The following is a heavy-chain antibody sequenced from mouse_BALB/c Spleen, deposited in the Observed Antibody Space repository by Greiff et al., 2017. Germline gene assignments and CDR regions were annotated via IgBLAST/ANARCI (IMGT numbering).Heavy chain of an antibody. V-gene: IGHV14-3*02. J-gene: IGHJ3*01. CDR3: ARDSHYYGSKGFAY. CDR2: IDPANGNT. D-gene: IGHD1-1*01. Sequence: EVQLQQSGAELVKPGASVKLSCTASGFNIKDTYMHWVKQRPEQGLEWIGRIDPANGNTKYDPKFQGKATITADTSSNTAYLQLSSLTSEDTAVYYCARDSHYYGSKGFAYWGQGTLVTVSA. CDR1: GFNIKDTY.